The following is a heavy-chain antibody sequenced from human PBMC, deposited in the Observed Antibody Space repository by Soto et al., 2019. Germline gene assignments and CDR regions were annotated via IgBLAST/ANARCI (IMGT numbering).Heavy chain of an antibody. CDR3: ARGMGYCSSTSCYTLEGFDP. CDR2: INAYTGSI. Sequence: ASVKVSCKASGYTFTSFAISWVRQAPGQGLEWMGWINAYTGSINYAQTLQGRVTMTTDTSTSTAYMELGSLRSDDTAVYYCARGMGYCSSTSCYTLEGFDPWGQGTLVTVSS. J-gene: IGHJ5*02. D-gene: IGHD2-2*02. CDR1: GYTFTSFA. V-gene: IGHV1-18*04.